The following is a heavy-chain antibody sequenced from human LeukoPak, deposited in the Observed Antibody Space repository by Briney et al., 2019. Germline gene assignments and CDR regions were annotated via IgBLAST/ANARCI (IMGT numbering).Heavy chain of an antibody. CDR3: ARLTSSWPPSFFDY. J-gene: IGHJ4*02. Sequence: RAGGSLRLSCVASGFTVSSNYMSWVRQAPGKGLEWVSVIYSGGSTYYADSVKGRFTISRDNSKNTLYLQMNSLRAEDTAVFYCARLTSSWPPSFFDYWGQGALVIVSS. CDR2: IYSGGST. V-gene: IGHV3-66*01. D-gene: IGHD6-13*01. CDR1: GFTVSSNY.